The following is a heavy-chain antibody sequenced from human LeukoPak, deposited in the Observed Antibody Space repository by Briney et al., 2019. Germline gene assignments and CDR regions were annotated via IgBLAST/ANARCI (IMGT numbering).Heavy chain of an antibody. Sequence: ASVKVSCKASGYTFTSYDINWVRQATGQGLEWMGWMNPNSGNTGYAQKFQGRVTMTRNTSISTAYMELSSLRSEDTAVYYCARDSDWRSGSVSYYGMDVWGQGTTVTVSS. CDR1: GYTFTSYD. CDR3: ARDSDWRSGSVSYYGMDV. D-gene: IGHD1-26*01. CDR2: MNPNSGNT. V-gene: IGHV1-8*01. J-gene: IGHJ6*02.